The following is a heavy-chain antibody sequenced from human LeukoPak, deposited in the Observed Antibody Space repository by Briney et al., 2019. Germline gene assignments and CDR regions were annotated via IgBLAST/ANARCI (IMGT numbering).Heavy chain of an antibody. D-gene: IGHD5-24*01. J-gene: IGHJ6*02. V-gene: IGHV4-4*07. Sequence: SETLSLTCTVSGGSISSYYWSRIRQPAGKGLEWIGRIYTSGSTNYNPSLKSRVTMSVDTSKNQFSLKLSSVTAADTAVYYCARDGRDGYNTRAPPYGMDVWGQGTTVTVSS. CDR2: IYTSGST. CDR1: GGSISSYY. CDR3: ARDGRDGYNTRAPPYGMDV.